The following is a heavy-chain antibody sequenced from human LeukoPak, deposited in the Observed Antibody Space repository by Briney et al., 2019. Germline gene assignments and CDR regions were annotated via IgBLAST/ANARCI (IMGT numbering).Heavy chain of an antibody. D-gene: IGHD2-15*01. J-gene: IGHJ4*02. Sequence: SGGSLRLSCAASGFAFSSYDMHWVRQATGKGLEWVSGIGIAADTYYAGSVKGRFTVSRDNVKNSLYLQMNSLRAGDTAVYYCVRAVYCNGGSSTLLPPLWGQGALVTVSS. CDR2: IGIAADT. V-gene: IGHV3-13*04. CDR1: GFAFSSYD. CDR3: VRAVYCNGGSSTLLPPL.